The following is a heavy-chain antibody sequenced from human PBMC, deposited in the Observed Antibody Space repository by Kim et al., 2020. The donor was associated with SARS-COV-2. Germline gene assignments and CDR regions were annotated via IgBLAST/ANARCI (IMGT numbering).Heavy chain of an antibody. CDR1: GFTSSNYA. J-gene: IGHJ4*02. CDR2: ISVDGLAT. V-gene: IGHV3-64*01. Sequence: GGSLRLSCAASGFTSSNYAMHWVRQAPGKGLEYVSAISVDGLATYYATFVKGRFTISRDHSKNTLYLHMGSLRAEDTAVYYCARQWGSYYDTSAYLDYWGQGTLVTVSS. D-gene: IGHD3-22*01. CDR3: ARQWGSYYDTSAYLDY.